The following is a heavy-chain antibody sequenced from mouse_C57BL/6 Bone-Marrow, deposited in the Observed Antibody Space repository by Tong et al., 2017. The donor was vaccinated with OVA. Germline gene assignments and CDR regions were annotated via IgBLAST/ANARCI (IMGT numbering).Heavy chain of an antibody. CDR2: INSDGGST. Sequence: EVHLQESGGGLVQPGESLKLSCESNEYEFPSHDMSWVRKTPEKRLELVAAINSDGGSTYYPDTMERRFIISRDNTKKTLYLQMSSLRSEDTALYYCAIPNWDDYYAMDYWGQGTSVTVSS. CDR1: EYEFPSHD. D-gene: IGHD4-1*01. V-gene: IGHV5-2*01. CDR3: AIPNWDDYYAMDY. J-gene: IGHJ4*01.